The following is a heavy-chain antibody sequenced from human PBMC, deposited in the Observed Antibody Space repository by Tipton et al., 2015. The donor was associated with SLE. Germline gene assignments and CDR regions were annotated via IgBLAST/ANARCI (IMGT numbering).Heavy chain of an antibody. J-gene: IGHJ4*02. CDR3: AGTPWLVRFEY. CDR1: GGSISGTSHY. Sequence: TLSLTCSVSGGSISGTSHYWGWIRQSPGKGLEWLGSIYYSWTSYYNPSLKSRVTISVDTSKNQISLKLRSVTAADTAVYYCAGTPWLVRFEYWGQGTLVNVSP. V-gene: IGHV4-39*01. CDR2: IYYSWTS. D-gene: IGHD3-10*01.